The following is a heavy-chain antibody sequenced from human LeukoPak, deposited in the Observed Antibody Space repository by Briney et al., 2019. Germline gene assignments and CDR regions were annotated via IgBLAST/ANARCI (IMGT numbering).Heavy chain of an antibody. CDR2: ISSSSSYI. J-gene: IGHJ4*02. Sequence: PGGSLRLSCAASGFTFSSYSMNWVRQAPGKGLEWVSSISSSSSYIYYADSVKGRLTISRDNAKNSLYLQMNSLRAEDTAVYYCAREGMVSNYFDYWGQGTLVTVSS. V-gene: IGHV3-21*01. CDR1: GFTFSSYS. D-gene: IGHD3-3*01. CDR3: AREGMVSNYFDY.